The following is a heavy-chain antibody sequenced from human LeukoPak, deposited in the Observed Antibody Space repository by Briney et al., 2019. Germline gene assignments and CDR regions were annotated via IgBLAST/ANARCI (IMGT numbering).Heavy chain of an antibody. CDR1: GGSFSGYY. V-gene: IGHV4-34*01. CDR3: ASPLTSYGGDC. J-gene: IGHJ4*02. CDR2: INHSGST. D-gene: IGHD4/OR15-4a*01. Sequence: SETLSLTCAVYGGSFSGYYWSWIRQPPGKGLEWIGEINHSGSTNYNPSLKSRVTISVDTSKNQFSLKLSSVTAADTAVYYCASPLTSYGGDCWGQGTLVTVSS.